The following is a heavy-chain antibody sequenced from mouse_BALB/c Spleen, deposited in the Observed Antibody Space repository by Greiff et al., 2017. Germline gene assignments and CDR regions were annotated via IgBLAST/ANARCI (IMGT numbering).Heavy chain of an antibody. CDR1: GYTFTDYA. Sequence: VQLQESGAELVRPGVSVKISCKGSGYTFTDYAMHWVKQSHAKSLEWIGVISTYYGDASYNQKFKGKATMTVDKSSSTAYMELARLTSEDSAIYYCAREGAIRGYAMDYWGQGTSVTVSS. J-gene: IGHJ4*01. V-gene: IGHV1S137*01. CDR2: ISTYYGDA. CDR3: AREGAIRGYAMDY.